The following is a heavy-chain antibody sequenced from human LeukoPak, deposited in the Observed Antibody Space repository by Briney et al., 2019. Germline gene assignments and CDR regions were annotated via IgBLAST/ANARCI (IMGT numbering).Heavy chain of an antibody. CDR1: GFTVSSNY. CDR2: IYSSGST. V-gene: IGHV3-66*01. Sequence: GGSLRLSCAASGFTVSSNYMSWARQAPGKGLEWVSVIYSSGSTYYADSVKGRFTISRDNSKNTLYLQMNSLRAEDTAVYYCARDTFGYSSSWYDYWGQGTLVTVSS. D-gene: IGHD6-13*01. J-gene: IGHJ4*02. CDR3: ARDTFGYSSSWYDY.